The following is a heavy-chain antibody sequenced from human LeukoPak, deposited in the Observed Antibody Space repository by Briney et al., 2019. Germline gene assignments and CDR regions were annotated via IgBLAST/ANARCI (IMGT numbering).Heavy chain of an antibody. CDR3: ARSPRYLAGGWYYFDY. V-gene: IGHV4-59*10. Sequence: PSETLSLTCAVYGGSFSGYYWSWIRQPAGKGLEWIGRIYTSGSTNYNPSLKSRVTMSVDTSKNQFSLKLSSVTAAGTAVYYCARSPRYLAGGWYYFDYWGQGTLVTVSS. CDR1: GGSFSGYY. D-gene: IGHD6-19*01. J-gene: IGHJ4*02. CDR2: IYTSGST.